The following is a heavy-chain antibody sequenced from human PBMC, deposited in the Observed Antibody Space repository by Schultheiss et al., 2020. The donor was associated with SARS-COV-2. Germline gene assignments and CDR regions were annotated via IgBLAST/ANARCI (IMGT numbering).Heavy chain of an antibody. Sequence: SETLSLTCTVSGGSISSYYWSWIRQPPGKGLEWIGEINHSGSTNYNPSLKSRVTISVDTSKNQFSLKLSSVTAADTAVYYCARDPGGNFDPWGQGTLVTVSS. CDR1: GGSISSYY. CDR2: INHSGST. J-gene: IGHJ5*02. CDR3: ARDPGGNFDP. D-gene: IGHD4-23*01. V-gene: IGHV4-34*01.